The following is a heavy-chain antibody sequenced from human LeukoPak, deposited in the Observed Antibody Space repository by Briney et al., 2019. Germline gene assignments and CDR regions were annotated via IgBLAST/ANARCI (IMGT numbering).Heavy chain of an antibody. CDR3: ARGYYDSSGYYI. V-gene: IGHV3-7*04. Sequence: GGSLRLSCAVSGFTFSSYWMSWVRQAPGKGLEWVANIKQDGSEKYYVDSVKGRFTISRDNAKNSLYLQMNSLRAEDTAVYYCARGYYDSSGYYIWGQGTLVTVSS. CDR2: IKQDGSEK. CDR1: GFTFSSYW. D-gene: IGHD3-22*01. J-gene: IGHJ4*02.